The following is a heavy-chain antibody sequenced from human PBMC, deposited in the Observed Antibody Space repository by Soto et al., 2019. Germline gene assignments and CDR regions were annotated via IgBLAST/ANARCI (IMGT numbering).Heavy chain of an antibody. Sequence: QVQLQESGPGLVKPSETLSLTCTVSGGPVSSGSYYWSWIRQPPGKGLEWIGYIYYSGSTNYNPSLKSRVTISVDTSKNQFSLKLNSVTAADTAVYYCASYSSGWYDVSYWGQGTLVTVSS. J-gene: IGHJ4*02. CDR1: GGPVSSGSYY. CDR2: IYYSGST. D-gene: IGHD6-19*01. CDR3: ASYSSGWYDVSY. V-gene: IGHV4-61*01.